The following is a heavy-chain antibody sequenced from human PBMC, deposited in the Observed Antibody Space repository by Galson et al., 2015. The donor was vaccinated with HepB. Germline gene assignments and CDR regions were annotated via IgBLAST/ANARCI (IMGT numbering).Heavy chain of an antibody. CDR1: GFIFSKHR. Sequence: SLRLSCAASGFIFSKHRMTWVRQPPGKGLEWVSSISGNNDAIYYADSVKGRFTISRDTAKNSLYLQMSSLRYDDTAVYYCAGGLVRGDGSHSYGLDVRGQGTTVTVSS. CDR3: AGGLVRGDGSHSYGLDV. D-gene: IGHD3-10*01. J-gene: IGHJ6*02. CDR2: ISGNNDAI. V-gene: IGHV3-48*02.